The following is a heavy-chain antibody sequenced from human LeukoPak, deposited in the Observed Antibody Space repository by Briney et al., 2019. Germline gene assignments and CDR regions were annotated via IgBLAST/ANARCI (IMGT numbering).Heavy chain of an antibody. CDR3: VDGSWAH. Sequence: GGSLRLSCAASGLTGSSNYMTWVRQAPGKGLEWVSVIYNIGSTFYAGSVKGRFTISRDNSKNTLYLQMNSLRAEDTAVYYCVDGSWAHWGQGTLVTVSS. V-gene: IGHV3-53*01. J-gene: IGHJ4*02. CDR2: IYNIGST. D-gene: IGHD3-16*01. CDR1: GLTGSSNY.